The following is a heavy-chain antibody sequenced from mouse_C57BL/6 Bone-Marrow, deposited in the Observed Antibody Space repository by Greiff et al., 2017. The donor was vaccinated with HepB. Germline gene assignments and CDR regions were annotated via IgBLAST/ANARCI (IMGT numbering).Heavy chain of an antibody. V-gene: IGHV1-55*01. CDR2: IYPGSGST. CDR3: ARRGAAQAPFAY. Sequence: QVQLQQSGAELVKPGASVKMSCKASGYTFTSYWITWVKQRPGQGLEWIGDIYPGSGSTNYNEKFKSKATLTVDTSSSTAYMQLSSLTSEDSAVYYCARRGAAQAPFAYWGQGTLVTVSA. CDR1: GYTFTSYW. J-gene: IGHJ3*01. D-gene: IGHD3-2*02.